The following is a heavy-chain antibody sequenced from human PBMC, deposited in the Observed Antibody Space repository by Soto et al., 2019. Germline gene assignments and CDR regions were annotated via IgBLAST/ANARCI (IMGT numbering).Heavy chain of an antibody. J-gene: IGHJ5*02. CDR1: GFSLTTGVG. CDR3: AHRVNMARGPYNYFGP. Sequence: ASGPTLVNPTQTPTLTCSFSGFSLTTGVGVGWIRQPPGKALEWLAIIYWNDEKLYNPSLKTRLTITKDTSKNQVVLTVTDMDPVDTATYYCAHRVNMARGPYNYFGPWDQGTLVTVSS. D-gene: IGHD3-10*01. V-gene: IGHV2-5*01. CDR2: IYWNDEK.